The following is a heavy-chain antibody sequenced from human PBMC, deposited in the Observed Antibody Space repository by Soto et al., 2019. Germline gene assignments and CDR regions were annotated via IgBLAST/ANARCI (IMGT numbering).Heavy chain of an antibody. Sequence: GGSLRLSCAASGFTFSDAWMNWVRQAPEKELEWVGRIKSKTDGGTTDYDAPVKGRFTISRDDSKNTLYLQMNSLKTEDTAVYYCTTDSTAAYYDFWSGPYGMDVWGQGTTVTVSS. D-gene: IGHD3-3*01. J-gene: IGHJ6*02. CDR1: GFTFSDAW. CDR2: IKSKTDGGTT. V-gene: IGHV3-15*07. CDR3: TTDSTAAYYDFWSGPYGMDV.